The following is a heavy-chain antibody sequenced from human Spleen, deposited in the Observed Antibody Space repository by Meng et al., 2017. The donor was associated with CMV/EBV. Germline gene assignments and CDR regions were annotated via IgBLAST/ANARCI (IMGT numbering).Heavy chain of an antibody. CDR3: ARDRGWLVDY. CDR1: GGSISSYY. V-gene: IGHV4-4*07. J-gene: IGHJ4*02. Sequence: QVQGWGSGPGRVKPSETLSLPCPGSGGSISSYYWRWIRPPAGKGLEWIGRIYTSGSTNYNPSLKSRVTMSVDTSKNQFSLKLSSVTAADTAVYYCARDRGWLVDYWGQGTLVTVSS. CDR2: IYTSGST. D-gene: IGHD6-19*01.